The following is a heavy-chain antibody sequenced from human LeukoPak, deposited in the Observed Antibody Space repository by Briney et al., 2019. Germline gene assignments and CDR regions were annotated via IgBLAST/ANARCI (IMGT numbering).Heavy chain of an antibody. CDR1: GYTFTGYY. D-gene: IGHD3-22*01. V-gene: IGHV1-2*06. J-gene: IGHJ4*02. CDR3: ARGPFVYYYDSSGSKIDY. CDR2: INPNSGGT. Sequence: ASVKVSCKGTGYTFTGYYMHWVRQAPGQGLEWMGRINPNSGGTNYAQKFQGRVTMTRDTSISTAYMELSRLRSDDTAVYYCARGPFVYYYDSSGSKIDYWGQGTLVTVSS.